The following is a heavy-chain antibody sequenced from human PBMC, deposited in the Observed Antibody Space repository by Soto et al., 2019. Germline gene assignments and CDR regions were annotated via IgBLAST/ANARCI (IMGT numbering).Heavy chain of an antibody. CDR2: MNPNSGNT. V-gene: IGHV1-8*01. Sequence: GASVKVSCKASGYTFTSYDINWVRQATGQGLEWMGWMNPNSGNTGYAQKFQGRVTMTRNTSISTAYMELSSLRSEDTAVYYCARERISSWEPSDDAFDIWGQGTMVTVSS. D-gene: IGHD1-26*01. CDR1: GYTFTSYD. J-gene: IGHJ3*02. CDR3: ARERISSWEPSDDAFDI.